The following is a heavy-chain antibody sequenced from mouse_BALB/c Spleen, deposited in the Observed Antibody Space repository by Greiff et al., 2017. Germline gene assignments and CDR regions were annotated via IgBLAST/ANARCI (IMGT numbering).Heavy chain of an antibody. CDR3: ARQVVTSLFDY. J-gene: IGHJ2*01. V-gene: IGHV5-6*01. CDR2: ISSGGSYT. D-gene: IGHD2-1*01. CDR1: GFTFSSYG. Sequence: EVQLVESGGDLVKPEGSLKLSCAASGFTFSSYGMSWVRQTPDKRLEWVATISSGGSYTYYPDSVKGRFTISRDNAKNTLYLQMSSLKSEDTAMYYCARQVVTSLFDYWGQGTTLTVSS.